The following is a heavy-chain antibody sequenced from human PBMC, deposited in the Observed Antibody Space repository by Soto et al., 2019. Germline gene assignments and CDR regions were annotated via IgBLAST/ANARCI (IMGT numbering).Heavy chain of an antibody. CDR3: ARATLEQWLVDY. CDR1: GFTFSSYS. V-gene: IGHV3-21*01. J-gene: IGHJ4*02. CDR2: ISSSSSYI. Sequence: EVQLVESGGGLVKPGGSLRLSCAASGFTFSSYSMNWVRQAPGKGLEWVSSISSSSSYIYYADSVKGRFTISRDNAKNSLYLQMNSLRAEDTAVYYCARATLEQWLVDYWGQGTLVTVSS. D-gene: IGHD6-19*01.